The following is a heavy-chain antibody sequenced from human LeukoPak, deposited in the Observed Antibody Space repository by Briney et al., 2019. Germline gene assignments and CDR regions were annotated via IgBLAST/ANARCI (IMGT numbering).Heavy chain of an antibody. Sequence: GGSLRLSCAASGFTFSSYAMSWVRQAPGKGLEWVSAISGSGGSTYYADSVKGRFTISRDNFKNTLYLQMNSLRAEDTAVYYCAKDSQQLVHPDAFDIWGQGTMVTVSS. J-gene: IGHJ3*02. CDR3: AKDSQQLVHPDAFDI. CDR1: GFTFSSYA. CDR2: ISGSGGST. D-gene: IGHD6-13*01. V-gene: IGHV3-23*01.